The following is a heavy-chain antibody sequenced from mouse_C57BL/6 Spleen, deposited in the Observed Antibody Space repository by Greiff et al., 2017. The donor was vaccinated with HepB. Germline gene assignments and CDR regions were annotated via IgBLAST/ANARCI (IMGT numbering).Heavy chain of an antibody. CDR2: IHPNSGST. CDR3: AKSSNDPYWYFDV. V-gene: IGHV1-64*01. J-gene: IGHJ1*03. D-gene: IGHD2-12*01. CDR1: GYTFTSYW. Sequence: VQLQQSGAELVKPGASVKLSCKASGYTFTSYWMHWVKQRPGQGLEWIGMIHPNSGSTNYNEKFKSKATLTVDKSSSTAYMQLSSLTSEDSAVYYWAKSSNDPYWYFDVWGTGTTVTVSS.